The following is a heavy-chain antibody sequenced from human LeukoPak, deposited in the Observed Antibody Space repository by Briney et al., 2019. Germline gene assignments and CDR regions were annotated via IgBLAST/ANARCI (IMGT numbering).Heavy chain of an antibody. V-gene: IGHV3-7*01. D-gene: IGHD6-13*01. Sequence: GGSLRLSCAASGFTFSSYWMSWVRQAPGKGLGWVANIKQDGSEKYYVDSVKGRFTISRDNAKNSLYLQMNSLRAEDTAVYYCARVANSSSWYSWYYYYGMDVWGQGTTVTVSS. CDR1: GFTFSSYW. J-gene: IGHJ6*02. CDR3: ARVANSSSWYSWYYYYGMDV. CDR2: IKQDGSEK.